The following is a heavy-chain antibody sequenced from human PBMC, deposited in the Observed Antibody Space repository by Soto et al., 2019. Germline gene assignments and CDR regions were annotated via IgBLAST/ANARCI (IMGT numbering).Heavy chain of an antibody. CDR2: IRIDSNHI. V-gene: IGHV3-48*02. CDR1: GFIFTSYS. J-gene: IGHJ4*02. D-gene: IGHD1-26*01. Sequence: EVHLVESGGGLVQPGGSLRVSCAASGFIFTSYSMNWVRQAPGTGLEWLSYIRIDSNHIGYADSVRGRFTISSDIAKNSLYLQMNSLRDEDTAVYYCARDLSYAFNYWGQGTLVTVSS. CDR3: ARDLSYAFNY.